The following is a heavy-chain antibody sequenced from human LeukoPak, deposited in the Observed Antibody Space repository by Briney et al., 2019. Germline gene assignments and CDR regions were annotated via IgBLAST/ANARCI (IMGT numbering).Heavy chain of an antibody. V-gene: IGHV4-59*01. CDR3: ASSGSPHFYGMDV. CDR2: IYYGGST. Sequence: PSETLSLTCTVSGGSISSYYWSWIRQPPGKGLEWIGYIYYGGSTNYNPSLKSRVTISVDTSKNQFSLKLSSVTAADTAVYYCASSGSPHFYGMDVWGQGTTVTVSS. CDR1: GGSISSYY. D-gene: IGHD1-14*01. J-gene: IGHJ6*02.